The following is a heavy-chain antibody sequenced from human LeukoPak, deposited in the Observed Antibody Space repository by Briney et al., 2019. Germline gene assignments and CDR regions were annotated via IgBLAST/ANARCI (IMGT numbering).Heavy chain of an antibody. D-gene: IGHD3-3*01. CDR2: IYPGDSDT. J-gene: IGHJ4*02. CDR3: ARHSSLRFLEWLSIDY. V-gene: IGHV5-51*01. Sequence: GESLKISCKGSGYSFTSYWIGLVRQMPGKGLEWMGIIYPGDSDTRYSPSFQGQVTISADKSISTAYLQWSSLKASDTAMYYCARHSSLRFLEWLSIDYWGQGTLVTVSS. CDR1: GYSFTSYW.